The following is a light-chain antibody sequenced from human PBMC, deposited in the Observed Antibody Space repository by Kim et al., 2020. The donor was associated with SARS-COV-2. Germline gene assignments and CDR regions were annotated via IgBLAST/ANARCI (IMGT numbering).Light chain of an antibody. Sequence: DIQMTQSPSSLSASVGDRVTITCRASQDIRSDLGWFQQKPGKAPQRLIYAVSTLQSGVPPRFSGSGSGREFTLTISSLQPEDFGTYYCLQHNAYPRTFGQGTKLEI. V-gene: IGKV1-17*01. CDR3: LQHNAYPRT. CDR2: AVS. J-gene: IGKJ1*01. CDR1: QDIRSD.